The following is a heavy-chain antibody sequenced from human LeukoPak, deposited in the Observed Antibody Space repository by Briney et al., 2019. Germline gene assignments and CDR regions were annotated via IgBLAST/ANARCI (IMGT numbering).Heavy chain of an antibody. J-gene: IGHJ4*02. CDR1: GFTFIQYW. V-gene: IGHV3-7*01. CDR2: IKEDGSEK. D-gene: IGHD5-24*01. CDR3: ARDRETKANDY. Sequence: GGSLRLSCAASGFTFIQYWMGWVRQAPGKGLDWVANIKEDGSEKYYVDSVKGRFTISRDNTKNSLYLEMNSLRAEDTAVYFCARDRETKANDYWGQGTLVTVSS.